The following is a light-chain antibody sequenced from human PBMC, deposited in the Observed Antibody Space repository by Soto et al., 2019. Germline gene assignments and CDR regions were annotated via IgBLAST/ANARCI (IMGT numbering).Light chain of an antibody. CDR2: GAS. CDR3: QQYNNWPQKT. CDR1: QSVSSN. J-gene: IGKJ2*01. Sequence: EIVMTQSPATLSVSPGERATLSCRASQSVSSNLAWYQQKPGQAPRLLIYGASTRATGIPARFSGSGSGTEFTLTSSSRQSEDFAVYYCQQYNNWPQKTFGQGTKLEIK. V-gene: IGKV3-15*01.